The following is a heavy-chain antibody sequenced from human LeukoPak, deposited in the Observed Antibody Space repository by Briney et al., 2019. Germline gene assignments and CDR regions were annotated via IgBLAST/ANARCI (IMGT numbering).Heavy chain of an antibody. CDR3: ARGLGEGYPDY. V-gene: IGHV4-34*01. CDR1: GGSFSGFF. Sequence: SETLSLTCAVQGGSFSGFFWTWMRQPPGKGPEWIGEINQSRGTNYNPSLKSRATISKDPSKNQFSLKLSSVTAADAAVYYYARGLGEGYPDYWGQGTLVTVSS. CDR2: INQSRGT. J-gene: IGHJ4*02. D-gene: IGHD5-24*01.